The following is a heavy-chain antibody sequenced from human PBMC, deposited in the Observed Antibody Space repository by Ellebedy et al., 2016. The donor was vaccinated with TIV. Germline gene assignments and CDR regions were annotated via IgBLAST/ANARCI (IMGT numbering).Heavy chain of an antibody. Sequence: GGSLRLSCAASGFIFSDYWMTWVRQAPGKGLEWVSAISASGGLTYHADSVKGRFTISRDNSKNTLYLQMNSLRADDTAVYYCAKDWSYPLYWGQGTLVTVSS. CDR1: GFIFSDYW. J-gene: IGHJ4*02. CDR3: AKDWSYPLY. CDR2: ISASGGLT. D-gene: IGHD1-26*01. V-gene: IGHV3-23*01.